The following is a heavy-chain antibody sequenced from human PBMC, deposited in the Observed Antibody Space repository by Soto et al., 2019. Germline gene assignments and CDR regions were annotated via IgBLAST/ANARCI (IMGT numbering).Heavy chain of an antibody. J-gene: IGHJ5*02. Sequence: GGSLRLSCAASGFTFSSYAMSWVRQAPGKGLEWVSAISGSGGSTYYADSVKGRFTISRDNSKNTLYLQMNSLRAEDTAVYYCAKDPILTTVTTSVDNWFDPWGQGTLVTVSS. V-gene: IGHV3-23*01. CDR3: AKDPILTTVTTSVDNWFDP. CDR1: GFTFSSYA. CDR2: ISGSGGST. D-gene: IGHD4-17*01.